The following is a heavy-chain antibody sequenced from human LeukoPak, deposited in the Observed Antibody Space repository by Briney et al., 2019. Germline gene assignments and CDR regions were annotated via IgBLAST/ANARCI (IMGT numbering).Heavy chain of an antibody. Sequence: PGGSLRLSCAASGFTFRSYAVTWVRQAPGKGLEWVSTISDSGVSTHYADSVKGRFTISRDNSKNTLYLQTNSLRAEDTAVYYCASNGDGYNCYSDYWGQGTLVTVSS. J-gene: IGHJ4*02. V-gene: IGHV3-23*01. CDR1: GFTFRSYA. CDR2: ISDSGVST. D-gene: IGHD5-24*01. CDR3: ASNGDGYNCYSDY.